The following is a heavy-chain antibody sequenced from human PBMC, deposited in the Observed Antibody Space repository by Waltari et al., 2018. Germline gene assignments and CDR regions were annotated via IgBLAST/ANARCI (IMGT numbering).Heavy chain of an antibody. V-gene: IGHV3-48*03. Sequence: EVQLVESGGGLVQPGGSLRLSCAASGFTFSSYEMNWVRQAPGKGLEWVSYISSSGSTIYYADSVKGRFTISRDNAKNSLYLQMNSLRAEDTAVYYCAREGYGYYDSSGYLFDYWGQGTLVTVSS. CDR3: AREGYGYYDSSGYLFDY. D-gene: IGHD3-22*01. CDR2: ISSSGSTI. CDR1: GFTFSSYE. J-gene: IGHJ4*02.